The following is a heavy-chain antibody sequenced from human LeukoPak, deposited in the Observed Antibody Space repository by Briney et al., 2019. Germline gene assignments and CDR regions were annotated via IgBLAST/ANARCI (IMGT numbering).Heavy chain of an antibody. CDR3: ARDSKYCSSTSCYRYFQH. V-gene: IGHV3-64*01. Sequence: PGGSLRLSCAASGFTFSSYAMHWVRQAPGKGLEYVSAISSNGGSTYYANSVKGRFTISRDNSKNTLYLQMGSLRAEDMAVYYCARDSKYCSSTSCYRYFQHWGQGTLVTVSS. CDR2: ISSNGGST. D-gene: IGHD2-2*01. CDR1: GFTFSSYA. J-gene: IGHJ1*01.